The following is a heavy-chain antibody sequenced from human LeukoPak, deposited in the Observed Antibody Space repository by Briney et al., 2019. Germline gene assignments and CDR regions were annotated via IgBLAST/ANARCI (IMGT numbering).Heavy chain of an antibody. CDR1: GFPFSTNW. CDR2: INPDGSRK. V-gene: IGHV3-7*01. CDR3: AKLLGSATTYDY. D-gene: IGHD5-24*01. Sequence: GGSLRLSCEASGFPFSTNWMSWVRQAPGKGLEWVASINPDGSRKLYVDSVKGRFTISRDNTKNSLYLQMNSLGAEDTAMYYCAKLLGSATTYDYWGQGTRVTVSS. J-gene: IGHJ4*02.